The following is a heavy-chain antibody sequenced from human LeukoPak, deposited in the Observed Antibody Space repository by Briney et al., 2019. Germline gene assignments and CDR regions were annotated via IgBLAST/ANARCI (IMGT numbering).Heavy chain of an antibody. D-gene: IGHD2-2*01. Sequence: GGSLRLSCAASGFTVSSNYMSWVRQAPGKGLEWVSVIYSGGSTYYADSVKGRFTISRDSSKNTLYLQMNSLRAEDTAVYYCARDQPSYCSSTSCPMHYYYMDVWGKGTTVTVSS. CDR1: GFTVSSNY. V-gene: IGHV3-66*02. CDR3: ARDQPSYCSSTSCPMHYYYMDV. J-gene: IGHJ6*03. CDR2: IYSGGST.